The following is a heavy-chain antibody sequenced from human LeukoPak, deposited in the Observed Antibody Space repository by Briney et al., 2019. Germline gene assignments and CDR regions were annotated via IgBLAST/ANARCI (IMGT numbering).Heavy chain of an antibody. J-gene: IGHJ6*03. CDR2: INPNSGGT. Sequence: ASVKVSCKASGYTFTSYGISWVRQAPGQGLEWMGWINPNSGGTNYAQKFQGRVTMTRDTSISTAYMELSRLRSDDTAVYYCARGVRGRYPTTRYYYYMDAWGKGPRSPSP. V-gene: IGHV1-2*02. CDR1: GYTFTSYG. CDR3: ARGVRGRYPTTRYYYYMDA. D-gene: IGHD3-10*01.